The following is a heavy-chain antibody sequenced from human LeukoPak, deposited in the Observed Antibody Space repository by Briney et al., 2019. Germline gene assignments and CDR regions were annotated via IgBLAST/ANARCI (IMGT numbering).Heavy chain of an antibody. CDR2: ISAYNGNT. J-gene: IGHJ6*02. Sequence: ASVKVSCKASGYTFTSYGISWVRQAPGQGLEWMGWISAYNGNTNYAQKLQGRVTMTADTSTSTAYMELRSLRSDDTAVYYCARDAERYYDILTGYSYGMDVWGQGTTVTVSS. CDR3: ARDAERYYDILTGYSYGMDV. V-gene: IGHV1-18*01. D-gene: IGHD3-9*01. CDR1: GYTFTSYG.